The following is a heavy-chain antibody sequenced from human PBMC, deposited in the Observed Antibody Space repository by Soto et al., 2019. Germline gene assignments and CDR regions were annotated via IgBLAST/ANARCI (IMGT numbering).Heavy chain of an antibody. V-gene: IGHV4-4*02. CDR3: ARRWMVRGVMNWFDP. CDR2: IYHSGST. CDR1: GGSISSSNW. Sequence: QVQLQESGPGLVKPSGTLSLTCAVSGGSISSSNWWSWVRQPPGKGLEWIGEIYHSGSTNYNPSPKRRVTISIDKSSHQFSLKLSAVTAADTAVYYCARRWMVRGVMNWFDPWGQGTLVTVSS. D-gene: IGHD3-10*01. J-gene: IGHJ5*02.